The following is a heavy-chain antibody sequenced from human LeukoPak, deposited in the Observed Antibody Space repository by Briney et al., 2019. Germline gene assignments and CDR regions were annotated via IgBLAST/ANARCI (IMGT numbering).Heavy chain of an antibody. CDR1: GYTFTSYG. V-gene: IGHV1-69*05. CDR2: IIPIFGTA. Sequence: ASVKVSCKASGYTFTSYGISWVRQAPGQGLEWMGRIIPIFGTANYAQKFQGRVTITTDESTSTAYMELSSLRSEDTAVYYCASALWEVRGVIIPPDYWGQETLVTVSS. D-gene: IGHD3-10*01. CDR3: ASALWEVRGVIIPPDY. J-gene: IGHJ4*02.